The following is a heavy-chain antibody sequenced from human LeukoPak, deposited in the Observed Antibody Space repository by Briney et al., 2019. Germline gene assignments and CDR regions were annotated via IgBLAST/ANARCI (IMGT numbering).Heavy chain of an antibody. CDR1: GFTFSSYA. V-gene: IGHV3-30-3*01. CDR3: ARDLANWYFDL. J-gene: IGHJ2*01. Sequence: GGSLRLSCVASGFTFSSYAMHWVRQAPGKGLEWVAVISYDGSNKYYADSVKGRFTISKDNFENTLYLEMNSLRPEDTAVYYCARDLANWYFDLWGRGTLVTVSS. CDR2: ISYDGSNK.